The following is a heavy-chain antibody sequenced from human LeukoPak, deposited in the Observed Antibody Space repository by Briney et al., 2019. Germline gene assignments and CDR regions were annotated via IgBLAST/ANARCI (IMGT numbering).Heavy chain of an antibody. CDR1: GFTFSSYV. J-gene: IGHJ4*02. Sequence: PGGSLRLSCAASGFTFSSYVMHWVRQAPGKGLEWVAIISYDGSNEYYADSVKGRFTISRDNSKNTLYLQMAEDTAVYYCARGRDITMEIDYWGQGTLVTVSS. V-gene: IGHV3-30*04. CDR3: ARGRDITMEIDY. CDR2: ISYDGSNE. D-gene: IGHD3-10*01.